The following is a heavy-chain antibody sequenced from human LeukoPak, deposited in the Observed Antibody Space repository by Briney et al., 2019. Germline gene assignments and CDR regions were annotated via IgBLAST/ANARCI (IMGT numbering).Heavy chain of an antibody. Sequence: GGSLRLSCAASGFTFSDYYMSWIRQAPGKGLEWVSYISSSGSTIYYADSVKGRFTISRDNAKNSLYLQMNSLRAEDTAVYYCARGDRYYYGSGSYSGNDYWGQGTLVTVSS. CDR1: GFTFSDYY. V-gene: IGHV3-11*01. J-gene: IGHJ4*02. D-gene: IGHD3-10*01. CDR3: ARGDRYYYGSGSYSGNDY. CDR2: ISSSGSTI.